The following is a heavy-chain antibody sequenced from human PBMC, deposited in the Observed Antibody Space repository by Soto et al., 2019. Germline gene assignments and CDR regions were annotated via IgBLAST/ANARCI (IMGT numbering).Heavy chain of an antibody. Sequence: QVQLVQSGAEVKKPGSSVKVSCKASGGTFSGYAISWVRQAPGQGLEWMGGIISIFGTTSYSQKFQGRLTIAADESTSTAYMQLSSLRSEDTAVYYCARDAKGVTTPFDYWGQGTLVTVSS. CDR2: IISIFGTT. V-gene: IGHV1-69*01. CDR3: ARDAKGVTTPFDY. CDR1: GGTFSGYA. J-gene: IGHJ4*02. D-gene: IGHD2-21*02.